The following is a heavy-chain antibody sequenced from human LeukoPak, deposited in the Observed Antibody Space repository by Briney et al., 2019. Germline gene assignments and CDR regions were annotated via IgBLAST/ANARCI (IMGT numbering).Heavy chain of an antibody. D-gene: IGHD1-20*01. V-gene: IGHV3-7*01. CDR3: TAYDITGKGDAFDI. CDR1: GFTFSSYW. CDR2: IKQDGSEK. Sequence: GGSLRLSCAASGFTFSSYWMSWVRQAPGKGLEWVANIKQDGSEKYYVDSVKGRFTISRDNAKNSLYLQMNSLRAEDTSVYYSTAYDITGKGDAFDIWGQGTMVTVSS. J-gene: IGHJ3*02.